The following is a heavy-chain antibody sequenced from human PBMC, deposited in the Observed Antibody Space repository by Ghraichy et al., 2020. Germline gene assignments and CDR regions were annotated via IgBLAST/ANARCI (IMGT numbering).Heavy chain of an antibody. D-gene: IGHD1-14*01. V-gene: IGHV3-11*05. Sequence: LSLTCTVSGGSISSSTYYWAWIRQPPGKGLEWVSYIRSSSSYTNYADSVKGRFTISRDNAKNSLSLQMNSLRAEDTAVYYCARGFRSQTGLIDYWGQGTLVIVSS. CDR1: GGSISSSTYY. CDR2: IRSSSSYT. CDR3: ARGFRSQTGLIDY. J-gene: IGHJ4*02.